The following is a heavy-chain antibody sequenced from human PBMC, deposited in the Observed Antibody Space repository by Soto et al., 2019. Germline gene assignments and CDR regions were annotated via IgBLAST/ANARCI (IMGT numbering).Heavy chain of an antibody. J-gene: IGHJ4*02. CDR1: CGSFSGYY. V-gene: IGHV4-34*01. D-gene: IGHD6-6*01. Sequence: QVQLQQWGAGLLKPSETLSLTCAVYCGSFSGYYWSWIRQPPGKGLEWIGEINHSGSTNYNPSLXRXVXXSVDTSKNQFSLKLSSVTAADTAVYYCARTSGFDCWGQGTLVTVSS. CDR3: ARTSGFDC. CDR2: INHSGST.